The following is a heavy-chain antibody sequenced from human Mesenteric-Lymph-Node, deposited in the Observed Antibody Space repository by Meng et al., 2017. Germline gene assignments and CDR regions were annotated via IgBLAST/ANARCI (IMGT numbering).Heavy chain of an antibody. V-gene: IGHV1-69*06. Sequence: SVKVSCKASGGTFSSYAISWVRQAPGQGLEWMGGIIPIFGTANYAQKFQGRVTITADKSTSTAYMELSSLRSEDTAVYYCARVCGSYYSDAFDIWGQGTMVTVSS. CDR2: IIPIFGTA. D-gene: IGHD1-26*01. CDR3: ARVCGSYYSDAFDI. CDR1: GGTFSSYA. J-gene: IGHJ3*02.